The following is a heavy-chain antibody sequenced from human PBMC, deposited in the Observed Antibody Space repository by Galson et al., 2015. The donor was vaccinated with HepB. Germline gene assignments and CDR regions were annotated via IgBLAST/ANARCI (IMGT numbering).Heavy chain of an antibody. D-gene: IGHD3-10*01. Sequence: SLRLSCAASGFTFSSYAMHWVRQASGKGLEYVSAISSNGGSTYYADSVKGRFTISRDNSKNTLYLQMSSLRAEDTAVYYCVKGFDGPYFDYWGQGTLVTVSS. CDR3: VKGFDGPYFDY. CDR2: ISSNGGST. J-gene: IGHJ4*02. V-gene: IGHV3-64D*06. CDR1: GFTFSSYA.